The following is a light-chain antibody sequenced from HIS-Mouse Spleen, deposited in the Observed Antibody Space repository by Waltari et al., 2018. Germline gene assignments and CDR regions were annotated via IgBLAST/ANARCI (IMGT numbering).Light chain of an antibody. CDR1: SSDGGCYND. CDR3: SSYTSSSTLV. J-gene: IGLJ1*01. V-gene: IGLV2-14*03. Sequence: QSALTQPASVSGSPGQSITISCTGTSSDGGCYNDVSWYQQHPGKAPKLMIYDVSNRPSGVSNRFSGSKSGNTASLTISGLQAEDEADYYCSSYTSSSTLVFGTGTKVTVL. CDR2: DVS.